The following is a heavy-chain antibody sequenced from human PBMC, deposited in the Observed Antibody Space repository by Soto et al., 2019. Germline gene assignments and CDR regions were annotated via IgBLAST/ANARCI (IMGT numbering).Heavy chain of an antibody. Sequence: QVQLQESGPGLVKPSETLSLTCTVSGASISTYYWSWIRQPPGKGLEWIGYIYYSGSTNYNPSLKSRVTISVDTSKNQFSLKLSSVTAADTDVYYCARSRGGYFDYWGQGTLVTVSS. CDR3: ARSRGGYFDY. D-gene: IGHD3-22*01. J-gene: IGHJ4*02. CDR2: IYYSGST. CDR1: GASISTYY. V-gene: IGHV4-59*01.